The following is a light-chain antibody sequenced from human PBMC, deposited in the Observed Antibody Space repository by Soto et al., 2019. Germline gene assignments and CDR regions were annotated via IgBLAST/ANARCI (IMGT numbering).Light chain of an antibody. CDR1: QSISSW. J-gene: IGKJ1*01. CDR2: KAS. V-gene: IGKV1-5*03. Sequence: DIQMTQSPSTLSASVGDRVTITCRASQSISSWLAWYQQKPGKAPKLLIYKASSLESGVPSRFSGSGSGTEFTLTISSLQHDDFATYDCQQYNSYWTFGQGTKVEIK. CDR3: QQYNSYWT.